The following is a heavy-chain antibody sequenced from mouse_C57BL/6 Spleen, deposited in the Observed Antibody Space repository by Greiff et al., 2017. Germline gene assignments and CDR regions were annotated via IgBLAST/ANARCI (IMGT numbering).Heavy chain of an antibody. CDR2: ISGGGGNT. J-gene: IGHJ4*01. V-gene: IGHV5-9*01. Sequence: EVMLVESGGGLVKPGGSLKLSCAASGFTFSSYTMSWVRQTPEKRLEWVATISGGGGNTYYPESVKGRIAISRDNAKNTLYLHMSSLRSEDTALYYCARVCYYIAMDYWGQGTLVTVS. CDR1: GFTFSSYT. CDR3: ARVCYYIAMDY. D-gene: IGHD1-1*01.